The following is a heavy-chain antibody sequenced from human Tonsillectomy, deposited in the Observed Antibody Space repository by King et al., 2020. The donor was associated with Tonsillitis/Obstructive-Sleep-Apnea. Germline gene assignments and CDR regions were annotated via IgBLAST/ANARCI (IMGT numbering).Heavy chain of an antibody. D-gene: IGHD6-13*01. V-gene: IGHV3-43*01. CDR1: GFTFDDYT. CDR2: ISWDGGST. J-gene: IGHJ6*03. Sequence: VQLVESGGVVVQPGGSLRLSCAASGFTFDDYTMHWVRQAPGKGLEWVSLISWDGGSTYYADSVKGRLTISSDNSKNSLYLQMNSLRTEDTALYYCAKDGGAAARRKYYMDVWGKGTTVTVSS. CDR3: AKDGGAAARRKYYMDV.